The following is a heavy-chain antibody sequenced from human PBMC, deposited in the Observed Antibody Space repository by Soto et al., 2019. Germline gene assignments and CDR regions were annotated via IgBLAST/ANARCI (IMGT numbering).Heavy chain of an antibody. Sequence: SETLSLTCSVSGGSISSGTYFWSWIRQHPGKGLEWIGYINYSGSTYYNASLKSRVTISVDTSKNQFSLKLSSVTAADTAVYYCARYLNTAGWFDPWGQGTLVTVSS. D-gene: IGHD2-2*01. CDR3: ARYLNTAGWFDP. CDR2: INYSGST. V-gene: IGHV4-31*03. CDR1: GGSISSGTYF. J-gene: IGHJ5*02.